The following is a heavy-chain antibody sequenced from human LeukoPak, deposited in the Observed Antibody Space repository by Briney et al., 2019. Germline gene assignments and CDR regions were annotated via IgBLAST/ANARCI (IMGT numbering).Heavy chain of an antibody. CDR1: GGSISGYY. J-gene: IGHJ3*02. D-gene: IGHD1-1*01. CDR2: VYTSGST. Sequence: SETLSLTCSVSGGSISGYYWTWIRQPAGKGLEWIGRVYTSGSTHYNPSLKTRLTMSVDTSRNQFSLKLSSVTAADTTVYYCARLTTGTTTAFDIWGQGTMVTVSS. V-gene: IGHV4-4*07. CDR3: ARLTTGTTTAFDI.